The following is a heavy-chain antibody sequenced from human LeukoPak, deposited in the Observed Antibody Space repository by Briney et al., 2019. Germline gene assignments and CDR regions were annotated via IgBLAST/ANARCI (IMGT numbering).Heavy chain of an antibody. CDR3: GRLFYDFWSGHYYYYMDV. Sequence: SETLSLTCTVSGGSIRSTSYYWGWLRQPPGKGLEWFGCIYYSGSTYYNPSLKSRVTISVDTSKNQFSLKLSSVTAADTAVYYCGRLFYDFWSGHYYYYMDVWGKGTTVTVSS. V-gene: IGHV4-39*01. D-gene: IGHD3-3*01. CDR2: IYYSGST. CDR1: GGSIRSTSYY. J-gene: IGHJ6*03.